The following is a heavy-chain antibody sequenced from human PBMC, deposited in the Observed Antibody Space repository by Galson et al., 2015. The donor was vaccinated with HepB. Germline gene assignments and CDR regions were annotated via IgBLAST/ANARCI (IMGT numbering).Heavy chain of an antibody. CDR3: AKNSGSNWFVPYHVDS. CDR2: ISGNGGTT. D-gene: IGHD6-13*01. V-gene: IGHV3-23*01. J-gene: IGHJ4*02. CDR1: GFTFNNYV. Sequence: SLRLSCAASGFTFNNYVMNWVRQSPGKGLEWVASISGNGGTTYYGGSVKGRFTISRDNSRNTVFLHMNRLRAEDTAVYYCAKNSGSNWFVPYHVDSGGQGSVVTVPS.